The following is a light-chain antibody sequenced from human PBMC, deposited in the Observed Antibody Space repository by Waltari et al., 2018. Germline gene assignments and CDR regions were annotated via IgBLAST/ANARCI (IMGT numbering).Light chain of an antibody. CDR1: SSDVGVYNY. Sequence: QSALTQPPSASGSPGQSVTISCTGTSSDVGVYNYVSWSQQHPGKAPRLLRYEVSKRPSGVPARFSGPRSGNTASLTVSGLQAEDEADYYCSSYAGSNDVAFGGGTKLSVL. J-gene: IGLJ2*01. CDR3: SSYAGSNDVA. CDR2: EVS. V-gene: IGLV2-8*01.